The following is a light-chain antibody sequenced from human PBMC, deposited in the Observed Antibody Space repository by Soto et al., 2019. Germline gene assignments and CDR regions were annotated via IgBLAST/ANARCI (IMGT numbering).Light chain of an antibody. CDR3: QQYGGSPT. CDR1: QSISSSA. V-gene: IGKV3-20*01. J-gene: IGKJ1*01. CDR2: AAS. Sequence: EIVLTQSPGTLSLSPGERATLSCRASQSISSSALAWYQQKPGQAPRLLIYAASTRATGIPDRFSGSGSGTAFTLTSSRLEPEDFAVYFCQQYGGSPTFGQGTKVETK.